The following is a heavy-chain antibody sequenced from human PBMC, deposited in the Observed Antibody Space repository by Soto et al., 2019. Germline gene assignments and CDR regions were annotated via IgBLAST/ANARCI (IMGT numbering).Heavy chain of an antibody. V-gene: IGHV3-30*18. D-gene: IGHD2-15*01. J-gene: IGHJ5*02. CDR1: GFPFSSYG. Sequence: GGSLRLSCAASGFPFSSYGMQWVRQAPGKGLEWVTAISGSGSNKYYADSVKGRFTISRDNSKNTLYLQMNSLRAEDTAVYYCAKEVVAGGLGPWGQGTLVTVSS. CDR2: ISGSGSNK. CDR3: AKEVVAGGLGP.